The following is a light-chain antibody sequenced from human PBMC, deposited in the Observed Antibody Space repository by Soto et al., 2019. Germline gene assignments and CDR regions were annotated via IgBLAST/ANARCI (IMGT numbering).Light chain of an antibody. Sequence: DIRLTQSPSFLSASVGDRVTITCRASQGISNYLAWYQQKPGKAPKLLIYVASTLQSGVPSRFSGSGSGTEFTLTLSRLQPEYLATYYCQQLFSFPPTFGQGTRL. CDR3: QQLFSFPPT. J-gene: IGKJ5*01. CDR1: QGISNY. CDR2: VAS. V-gene: IGKV1-9*01.